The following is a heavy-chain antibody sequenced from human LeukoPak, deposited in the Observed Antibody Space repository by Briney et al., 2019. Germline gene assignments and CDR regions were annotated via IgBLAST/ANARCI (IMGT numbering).Heavy chain of an antibody. J-gene: IGHJ4*02. V-gene: IGHV3-7*01. D-gene: IGHD6-6*01. Sequence: GALRLSCAASGFTFSSYWLTWVRQAPGKGLEWVANIKQDGGEKHYVDSVKGRFTISRDDAENSLYLQMNSLRAEDTAVYYCAREDYSSSPIDYWGQGTLVTVSS. CDR2: IKQDGGEK. CDR1: GFTFSSYW. CDR3: AREDYSSSPIDY.